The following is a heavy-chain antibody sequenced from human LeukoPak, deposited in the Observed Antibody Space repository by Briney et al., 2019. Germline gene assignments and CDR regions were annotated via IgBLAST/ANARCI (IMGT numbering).Heavy chain of an antibody. CDR3: AKEGWELGGGFDY. Sequence: GSLRLSCAASGFTVSSNYMSWVRQAPGKGLEWVSAISGSGGSTYYADSVKGRFTISRDNSKNTLYLQMNSLRAEDTAVYYCAKEGWELGGGFDYWGQGTLVTVSS. V-gene: IGHV3-23*01. J-gene: IGHJ4*02. CDR1: GFTVSSNY. D-gene: IGHD1-26*01. CDR2: ISGSGGST.